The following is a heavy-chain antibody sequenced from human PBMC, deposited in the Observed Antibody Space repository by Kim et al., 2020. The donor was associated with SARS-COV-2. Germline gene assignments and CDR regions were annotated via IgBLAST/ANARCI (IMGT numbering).Heavy chain of an antibody. V-gene: IGHV4-39*01. CDR3: ARLPIFIMITFGGVIGYFDY. Sequence: SDTLSLTCTVSGGSISSSSYYWGWIRQPPGKGLEWIGSIYYSGSTYYNPSLKSRVTISVDTSKNQFSLKLSSVTAADTAVYYFARLPIFIMITFGGVIGYFDYWGQGTLVTVSS. CDR1: GGSISSSSYY. J-gene: IGHJ4*02. CDR2: IYYSGST. D-gene: IGHD3-16*02.